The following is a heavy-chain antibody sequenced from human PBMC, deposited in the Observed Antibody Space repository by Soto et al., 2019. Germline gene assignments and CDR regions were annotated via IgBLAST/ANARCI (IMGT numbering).Heavy chain of an antibody. Sequence: SETLSLTCTVSGGSISSGDYYWSWIRQPPGKGLEWIGRIYSSGTTNYKPSLKSRVIMSVDTSKNQLSLKMNSMTAADTAVYYCAREFSYHFDPWGQGTLVTVSS. J-gene: IGHJ5*02. D-gene: IGHD2-2*01. CDR2: IYSSGTT. CDR3: AREFSYHFDP. V-gene: IGHV4-61*02. CDR1: GGSISSGDYY.